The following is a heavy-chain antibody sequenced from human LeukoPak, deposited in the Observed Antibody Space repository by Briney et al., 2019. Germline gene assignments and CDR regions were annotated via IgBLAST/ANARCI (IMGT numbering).Heavy chain of an antibody. V-gene: IGHV4-30-2*01. CDR1: DGSISSGGYY. Sequence: PSQTLSLTCTVSDGSISSGGYYWSWIRQPPGKGLEWMGYIYHSGSTYYNPSLKSRVTISVDRSKNRFSLKLSSVTAADTAVYYCASSISYGKPDRFDYWGQGTLVTFSS. CDR3: ASSISYGKPDRFDY. CDR2: IYHSGST. D-gene: IGHD3-3*02. J-gene: IGHJ4*02.